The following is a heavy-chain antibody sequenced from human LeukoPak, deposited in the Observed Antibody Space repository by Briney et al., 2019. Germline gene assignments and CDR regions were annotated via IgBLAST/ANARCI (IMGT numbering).Heavy chain of an antibody. Sequence: GRSLRLSCAASGFTFDDYAMHWVRQAPGKGLEWVSGISWNSGSIGYADSVKGRFTISRDNAKNSLYLQMNSLRAEDTALYYCAKDSMVRGVINPQFDYWGQGTLVTVSS. CDR1: GFTFDDYA. J-gene: IGHJ4*02. CDR3: AKDSMVRGVINPQFDY. D-gene: IGHD3-10*01. V-gene: IGHV3-9*01. CDR2: ISWNSGSI.